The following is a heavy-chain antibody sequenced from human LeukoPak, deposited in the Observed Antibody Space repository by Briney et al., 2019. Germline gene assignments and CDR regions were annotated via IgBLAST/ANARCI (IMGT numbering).Heavy chain of an antibody. V-gene: IGHV3-11*01. Sequence: PGGSLRLSCAASGFTFSDYYMNWIRQAPGKGREWVSYISDSGNTIHSADSVKGRFTISRDNAKNSLYLQMNSLRAEDTAVYYCARARDNWNYEAFDIWGQGTMVTVS. CDR2: ISDSGNTI. CDR3: ARARDNWNYEAFDI. J-gene: IGHJ3*02. CDR1: GFTFSDYY. D-gene: IGHD1-7*01.